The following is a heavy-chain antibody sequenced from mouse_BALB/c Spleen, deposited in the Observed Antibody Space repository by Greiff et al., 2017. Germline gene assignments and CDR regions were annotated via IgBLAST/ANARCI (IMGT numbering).Heavy chain of an antibody. J-gene: IGHJ2*01. D-gene: IGHD1-1*02. CDR1: GYTFTDYE. CDR2: IDPETGGT. Sequence: QVQLQQPGAELVRPGASVTLSCKASGYTFTDYEMHWVKQTPVHGLEWIGAIDPETGGTAYNQKFKGKATLTADKSSSTAYMELRSLTSEDSAVYYCTRGDGVDYWGQGTTLTVSS. CDR3: TRGDGVDY. V-gene: IGHV1-15*01.